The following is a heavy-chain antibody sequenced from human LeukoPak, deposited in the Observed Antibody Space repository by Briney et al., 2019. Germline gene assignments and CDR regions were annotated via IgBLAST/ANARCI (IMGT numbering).Heavy chain of an antibody. Sequence: ASVKVSCKVSGYTLTELSMHWVRQAPGKGLEWMGGFDPEDGETIYAQKFQGRVTMTEDTSTDTAYMELSSLRSEDTAVYYCATASSYSSSWYSIDRYYYYYMDVWGKGTTVTVSS. CDR3: ATASSYSSSWYSIDRYYYYYMDV. V-gene: IGHV1-24*01. J-gene: IGHJ6*03. CDR1: GYTLTELS. CDR2: FDPEDGET. D-gene: IGHD6-13*01.